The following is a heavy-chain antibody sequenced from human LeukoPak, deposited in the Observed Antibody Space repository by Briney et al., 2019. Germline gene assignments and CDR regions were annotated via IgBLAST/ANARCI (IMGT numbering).Heavy chain of an antibody. J-gene: IGHJ4*02. D-gene: IGHD3-22*01. CDR1: GCTFSSYA. CDR2: ISGSGGST. V-gene: IGHV3-23*01. Sequence: GGSLRLSCAASGCTFSSYAMSWVRQAPGKGLEWVSAISGSGGSTYYADSVKGRFTISRDNSKNTLYLQMNSLRAEDTAVYYCAINAKTYYYDSSGSYYFDYWGQGTLVTVSS. CDR3: AINAKTYYYDSSGSYYFDY.